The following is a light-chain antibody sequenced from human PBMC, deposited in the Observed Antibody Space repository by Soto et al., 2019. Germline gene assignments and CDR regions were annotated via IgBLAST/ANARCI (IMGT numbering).Light chain of an antibody. CDR3: QQYGSSPGT. V-gene: IGKV3-20*01. J-gene: IGKJ1*01. CDR2: GAS. CDR1: QSVSSSY. Sequence: ESVLTQSPGTLSLSPGERATLSCRARQSVSSSYLAWYQQKPGQAPRLLIYGASSRATGIPDRFSGSGSGTDFTLTISRLEPEDVAVYYCQQYGSSPGTFGQGTKVDIK.